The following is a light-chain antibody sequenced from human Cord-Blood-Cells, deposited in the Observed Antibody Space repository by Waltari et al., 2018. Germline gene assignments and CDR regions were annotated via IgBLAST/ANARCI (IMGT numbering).Light chain of an antibody. Sequence: DLQMTPSPSSPSASVADSVTITCRASQSISSYLNWYQQKPGKAPKLLIYAASSLQSGVPSRFSGSGSGTDFTLTISSLQPEDFATYYCQQSYSTPYTFGQGTKLEIK. CDR2: AAS. J-gene: IGKJ2*01. CDR1: QSISSY. V-gene: IGKV1-39*01. CDR3: QQSYSTPYT.